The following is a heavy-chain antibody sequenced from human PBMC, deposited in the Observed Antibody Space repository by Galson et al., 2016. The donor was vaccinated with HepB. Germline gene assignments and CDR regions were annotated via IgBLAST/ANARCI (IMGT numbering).Heavy chain of an antibody. CDR2: ISEDGTQK. D-gene: IGHD6-25*01. CDR1: GFTFSDYT. Sequence: SLRLSCAASGFTFSDYTMHWTRQAPGQAPGEGLEWVAVISEDGTQKYLADSVKGRFTISRDNSRSILYLQMNSLRREDTAIYYCARSVSSAWHTFDSWGQGTLVPVSS. CDR3: ARSVSSAWHTFDS. V-gene: IGHV3-30*04. J-gene: IGHJ4*02.